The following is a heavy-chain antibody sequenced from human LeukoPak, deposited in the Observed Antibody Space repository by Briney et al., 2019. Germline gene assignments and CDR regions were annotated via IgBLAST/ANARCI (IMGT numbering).Heavy chain of an antibody. CDR2: LNWDDDK. D-gene: IGHD5-12*01. CDR3: ARVSGRMSGYDSGFDD. J-gene: IGHJ4*02. Sequence: KVSGPAPVKPTQTLPLNCPFSGFSPRPTGKVGELIPQPPGKGLEVLAPLNWDDDKYYSTSLKTRLTISKDTSKNQVVLTMTNMDPVDTATYYCARVSGRMSGYDSGFDDWSQGTLVTVSS. CDR1: GFSPRPTGKV. V-gene: IGHV2-70*04.